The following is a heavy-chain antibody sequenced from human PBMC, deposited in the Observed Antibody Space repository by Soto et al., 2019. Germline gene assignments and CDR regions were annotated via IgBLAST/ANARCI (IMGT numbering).Heavy chain of an antibody. Sequence: GSLRLSCAASGFTFSNYDMHWVRQATGKGLEWVSVISAAGDTYYPGSVKGRFTISRENAKNSLYLQMNSLRAEDTAVYYCARRTFDIWGQGTMVTVSS. CDR1: GFTFSNYD. CDR2: ISAAGDT. J-gene: IGHJ3*02. CDR3: ARRTFDI. V-gene: IGHV3-13*01.